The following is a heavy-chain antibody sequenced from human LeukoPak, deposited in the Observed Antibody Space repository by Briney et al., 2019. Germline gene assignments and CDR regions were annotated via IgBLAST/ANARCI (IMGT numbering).Heavy chain of an antibody. CDR2: ISTNGGIT. Sequence: GGSLRLSCAASGFTFYNYAMRWVRQAPGKGLEYVSAISTNGGITYYAHSVKGSFTISRDNSKNTLSLQMGRLRAEDTAVYYCAGESGYSGSLDYWGQGTLVTVSS. V-gene: IGHV3-64*01. CDR1: GFTFYNYA. D-gene: IGHD5-12*01. CDR3: AGESGYSGSLDY. J-gene: IGHJ4*02.